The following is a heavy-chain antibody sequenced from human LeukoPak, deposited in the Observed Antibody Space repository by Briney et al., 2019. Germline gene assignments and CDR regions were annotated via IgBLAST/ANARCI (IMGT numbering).Heavy chain of an antibody. J-gene: IGHJ4*02. CDR3: ARMSGSRLPGY. CDR2: ISNGSSAR. CDR1: GFTFSSHS. D-gene: IGHD3-3*01. Sequence: PGGSLRLSCAASGFTFSSHSMNWVRQTPGKGLEWVSYISNGSSARYYADSVKGRFTISRDDARNSLYLQMNSLRAEDTAVYYCARMSGSRLPGYWGQGTLVTVSS. V-gene: IGHV3-48*01.